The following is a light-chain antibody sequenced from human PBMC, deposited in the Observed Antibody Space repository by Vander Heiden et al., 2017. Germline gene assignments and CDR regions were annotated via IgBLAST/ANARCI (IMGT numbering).Light chain of an antibody. CDR3: MQALQTPPVYT. V-gene: IGKV2-28*01. CDR1: QSLLHTNGYNY. Sequence: IVLTHSLLSLPVTPGEPASISSSSSQSLLHTNGYNYLDWYLQKPGQAPQLLIYLGSSRASGVPDSFSGSGTGTDFTLKISRVEAEDVGVYYCMQALQTPPVYTFGQGTKLEIK. J-gene: IGKJ2*01. CDR2: LGS.